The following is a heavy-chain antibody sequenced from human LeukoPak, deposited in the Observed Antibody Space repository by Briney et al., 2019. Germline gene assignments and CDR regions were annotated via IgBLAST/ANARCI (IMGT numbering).Heavy chain of an antibody. CDR2: ISANDGNT. CDR3: ASVYKYGMDV. J-gene: IGHJ6*02. V-gene: IGHV1-18*01. CDR1: GYTFTSYG. Sequence: GASVKVSCTASGYTFTSYGISWVRQAPGQGLEWMGWISANDGNTDYPQKLQGRVTMTTDTSTSTAYMELRSLRSDDTAVYYCASVYKYGMDVWGQGTTVIVSS.